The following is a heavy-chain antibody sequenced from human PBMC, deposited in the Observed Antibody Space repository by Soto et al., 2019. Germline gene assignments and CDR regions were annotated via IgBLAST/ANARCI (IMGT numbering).Heavy chain of an antibody. J-gene: IGHJ5*02. Sequence: QVQLVESGGGVVQPGRSLRLSCAASGFTFSSYGMHWVRQAPGKGLEWVAVISYDGSNKYYADSVKGRFTISRDNSKNTLYLQMNGLRAEDTAVYYWAKSPNGGDNWFDPWGQGTLVTVSS. V-gene: IGHV3-30*18. D-gene: IGHD2-8*01. CDR3: AKSPNGGDNWFDP. CDR1: GFTFSSYG. CDR2: ISYDGSNK.